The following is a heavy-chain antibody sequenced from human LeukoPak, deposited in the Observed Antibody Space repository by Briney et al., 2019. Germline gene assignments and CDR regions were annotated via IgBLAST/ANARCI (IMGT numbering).Heavy chain of an antibody. D-gene: IGHD1/OR15-1a*01. V-gene: IGHV1-69*05. J-gene: IGHJ4*02. CDR1: GGTFSSYA. CDR3: ARGEFEHNLFDY. CDR2: IIPIFGTA. Sequence: SVKVSCKASGGTFSSYAISWVRQAPGQGLEWMGMIIPIFGTANYAQKFQGRVTITTDESTSTAYMELSSLRSEDTAVYYCARGEFEHNLFDYWGQGTLVTVSS.